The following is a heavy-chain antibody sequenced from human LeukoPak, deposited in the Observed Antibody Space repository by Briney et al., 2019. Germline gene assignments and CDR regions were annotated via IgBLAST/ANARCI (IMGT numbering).Heavy chain of an antibody. CDR3: ARVVAVAGRAFDI. CDR1: GFTFSSYS. CDR2: ISSSGSYI. V-gene: IGHV3-21*01. J-gene: IGHJ3*02. Sequence: KPGGSLRLSCAASGFTFSSYSMNWVRQAPGKGLEWVSSISSSGSYIYYADSVKGRFTISRDNAKNSLYLQMNSLRAEDTAVYYCARVVAVAGRAFDIWGQGTMVTVSS. D-gene: IGHD6-19*01.